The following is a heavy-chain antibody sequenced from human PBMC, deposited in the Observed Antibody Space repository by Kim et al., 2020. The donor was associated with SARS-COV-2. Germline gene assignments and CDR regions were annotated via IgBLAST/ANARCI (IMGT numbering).Heavy chain of an antibody. CDR3: ARIHYCSSTSCYSPNYYGMDV. CDR1: GGSFSGYY. CDR2: INHSGST. Sequence: SETLSLTCAVYGGSFSGYYWSWIRQPPGKGLEWIGEINHSGSTNYNPSLKSRVTISVDTSKNQFSLKLSSVTAADTAVYYCARIHYCSSTSCYSPNYYGMDVWGQGTTVTVSS. D-gene: IGHD2-2*02. J-gene: IGHJ6*02. V-gene: IGHV4-34*01.